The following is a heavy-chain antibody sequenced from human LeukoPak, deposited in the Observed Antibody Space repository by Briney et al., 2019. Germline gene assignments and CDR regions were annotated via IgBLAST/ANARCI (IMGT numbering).Heavy chain of an antibody. Sequence: ASVKVSCKASGYTFTSYDINWVRQATGQGLEWMGWMNPNSGNTGYAQKLQGRVTMTRNTSISTAYMELSSLRSEDTAVYYCAITKWSGYYTRWFDPWGQGTLVTVSS. V-gene: IGHV1-8*01. CDR1: GYTFTSYD. CDR3: AITKWSGYYTRWFDP. D-gene: IGHD3-3*01. J-gene: IGHJ5*02. CDR2: MNPNSGNT.